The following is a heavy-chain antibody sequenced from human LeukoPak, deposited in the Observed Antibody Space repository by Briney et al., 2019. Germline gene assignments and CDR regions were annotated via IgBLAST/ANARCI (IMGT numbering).Heavy chain of an antibody. J-gene: IGHJ4*02. CDR1: GGSLSSYY. D-gene: IGHD1-26*01. V-gene: IGHV4-59*01. CDR2: IYYSGST. Sequence: PSETLSLTCTVSGGSLSSYYWTWIRQPPGKGLEWIGYIYYSGSTSYNPSLKSRVTISVDTSKNQFSLNLTSVTAADTAVYYCARSRSTAFDYWGQGTLVTVSS. CDR3: ARSRSTAFDY.